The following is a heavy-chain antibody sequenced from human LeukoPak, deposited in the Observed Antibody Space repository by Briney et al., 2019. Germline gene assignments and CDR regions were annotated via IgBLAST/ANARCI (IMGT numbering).Heavy chain of an antibody. CDR3: TTGAGYYDILTGYYMDY. D-gene: IGHD3-9*01. CDR1: GFTFSSYS. J-gene: IGHJ4*02. V-gene: IGHV3-15*01. CDR2: IKSKTDGGTT. Sequence: PGGSLRLSCAASGFTFSSYSMNWVRKAPGKGLEWVGRIKSKTDGGTTDYAAPVKGRFTISRDDSKNTLYLQMNSLKTEDTAVYYCTTGAGYYDILTGYYMDYWGQGTLVTVSS.